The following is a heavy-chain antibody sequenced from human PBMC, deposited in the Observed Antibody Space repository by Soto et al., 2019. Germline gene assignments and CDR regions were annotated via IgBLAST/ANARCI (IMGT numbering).Heavy chain of an antibody. CDR1: GCSISSSSYY. V-gene: IGHV4-39*01. D-gene: IGHD7-27*01. CDR2: IYYSGST. Sequence: SETLSLTCTLSGCSISSSSYYLGWIRQPPGKGLEWIGSIYYSGSTYYNPSLKSRVTISVDTSKNQFSLKLSSVTAADTAVYYCARGMPETGIYYYYYYMDVWGKGTTVTVSS. J-gene: IGHJ6*03. CDR3: ARGMPETGIYYYYYYMDV.